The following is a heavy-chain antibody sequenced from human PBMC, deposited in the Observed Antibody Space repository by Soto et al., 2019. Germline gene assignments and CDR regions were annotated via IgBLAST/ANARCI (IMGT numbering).Heavy chain of an antibody. CDR2: IIPIFGTA. D-gene: IGHD2-15*01. J-gene: IGHJ6*02. CDR3: ARGRVVVVAATRAYYGMDV. Sequence: QVQLVQSGAEVKKPGSSVKVSCKASGGTFSSYAISWVRQAPGQGLEWMGGIIPIFGTANYAQKFQGRVTITADESTSTAYMELSSLRSEDTAVYYCARGRVVVVAATRAYYGMDVWSQGTTVTVSS. V-gene: IGHV1-69*01. CDR1: GGTFSSYA.